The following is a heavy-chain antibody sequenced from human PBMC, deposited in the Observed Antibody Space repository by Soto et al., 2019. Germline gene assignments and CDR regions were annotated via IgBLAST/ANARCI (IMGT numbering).Heavy chain of an antibody. CDR3: ARRSMYEQYYLDY. V-gene: IGHV4-59*01. CDR2: IYYSGST. J-gene: IGHJ4*02. D-gene: IGHD2-8*01. CDR1: GGSISSYY. Sequence: SETLSLTCTVSGGSISSYYWSWIRQPPGKGLEWIGYIYYSGSTNYNPSRKSRVTISVDTSKNQFSLKLSSVTDADTAVYYCARRSMYEQYYLDYWGQGTLVTVS.